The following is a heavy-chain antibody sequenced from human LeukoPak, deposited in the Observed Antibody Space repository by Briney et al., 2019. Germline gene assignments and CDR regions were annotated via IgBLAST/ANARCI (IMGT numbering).Heavy chain of an antibody. CDR1: GDSVPSHSVA. J-gene: IGHJ1*01. V-gene: IGHV6-1*01. CDR2: TYYMSKCYN. Sequence: SQTLSLTCAISGDSVPSHSVAWYWIRQSPSRGLHGLGRTYYMSKCYNDYALSVKSRITFNPDTAKNHFSLQLSSVTPEDTAVYYCARGGTGYGGNSWQFFQHWGQGTLVTVSS. CDR3: ARGGTGYGGNSWQFFQH. D-gene: IGHD4-23*01.